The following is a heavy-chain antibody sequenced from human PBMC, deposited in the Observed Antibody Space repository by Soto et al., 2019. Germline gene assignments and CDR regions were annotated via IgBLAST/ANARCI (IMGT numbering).Heavy chain of an antibody. CDR2: TSGSGGST. J-gene: IGHJ4*02. CDR3: AMDRRGVVATDF. CDR1: VIPCINYA. Sequence: SLMLSCAPSVIPCINYADIWYRQESGKGLRWVSATSGSGGSTYYAVSVKGRFTISRENSKHTLYMQMNSLRYEDTGVYYRAMDRRGVVATDFWGQGTLVTVSS. D-gene: IGHD3-3*01. V-gene: IGHV3-23*01.